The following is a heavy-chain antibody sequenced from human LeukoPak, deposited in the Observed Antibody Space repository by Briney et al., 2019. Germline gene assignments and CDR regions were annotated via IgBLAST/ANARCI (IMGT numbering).Heavy chain of an antibody. CDR1: GGSINTYY. CDR2: ISYSGET. J-gene: IGHJ4*02. D-gene: IGHD2-8*02. V-gene: IGHV4-59*01. Sequence: SETLSLTCTVSGGSINTYYWGWLRQSPGKGLEWIGFISYSGETDYNPSLNGRVTLSVDMSKNQFSLKLISVTTADTAVYYCARHDHGYSSGRFDLWGRGKLVTVSS. CDR3: ARHDHGYSSGRFDL.